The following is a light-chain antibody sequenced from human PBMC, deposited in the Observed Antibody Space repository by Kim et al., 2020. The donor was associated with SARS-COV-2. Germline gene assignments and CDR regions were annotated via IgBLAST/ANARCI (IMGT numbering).Light chain of an antibody. J-gene: IGKJ5*01. V-gene: IGKV1-17*03. Sequence: ASVGDRVTITCRASRDVRIYLAWFQQKPGKVPKRLIYAASSLQNGVPSRFSGSGSGTEFTLTISSLQTEDFATYYCLHYDDYPLTFGQGTRLEIK. CDR2: AAS. CDR3: LHYDDYPLT. CDR1: RDVRIY.